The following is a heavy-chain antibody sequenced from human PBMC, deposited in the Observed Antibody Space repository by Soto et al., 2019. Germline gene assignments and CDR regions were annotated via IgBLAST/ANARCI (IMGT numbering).Heavy chain of an antibody. J-gene: IGHJ6*03. CDR3: ARHYGYYSYYMDV. CDR1: GDAISDNNSD. V-gene: IGHV4-39*01. CDR2: IYYSGST. Sequence: SEALSLTATVAGDAISDNNSDGCCIHQPPGKGLEWIGTIYYSGSTYYNPSLKSRVTISVGTSNNQLSLKLSSVTAADTAVYYCARHYGYYSYYMDVWTKGTTVT. D-gene: IGHD3-10*01.